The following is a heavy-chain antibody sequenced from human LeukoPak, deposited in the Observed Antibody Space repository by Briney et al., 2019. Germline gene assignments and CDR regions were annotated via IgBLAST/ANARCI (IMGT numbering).Heavy chain of an antibody. V-gene: IGHV3-48*03. CDR3: ARGVGRASYYYYMDV. Sequence: GGSLRLSCAASGFNFSSYEMNWVRQAPGKGLEWVSYIDSSGGTIHYADSVKGRFTISRDNAKNSLYLQMNSLRVEDTADYYCARGVGRASYYYYMDVWGKGTTVTVSS. CDR1: GFNFSSYE. J-gene: IGHJ6*03. CDR2: IDSSGGTI. D-gene: IGHD3-10*01.